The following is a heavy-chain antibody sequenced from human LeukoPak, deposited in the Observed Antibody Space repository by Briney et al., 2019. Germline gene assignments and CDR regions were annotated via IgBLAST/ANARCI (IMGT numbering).Heavy chain of an antibody. Sequence: PSETLSLTCTVSGGSISSYYWSWIRQPPGKGLEWIGYIYYSGSTNYNPSLKSRVTISVDTSKNHFSLKLSSVTAADTAVYYCARDLTGPYAFDIWGQGTMVTVSS. CDR3: ARDLTGPYAFDI. CDR2: IYYSGST. V-gene: IGHV4-59*01. CDR1: GGSISSYY. D-gene: IGHD3-10*01. J-gene: IGHJ3*02.